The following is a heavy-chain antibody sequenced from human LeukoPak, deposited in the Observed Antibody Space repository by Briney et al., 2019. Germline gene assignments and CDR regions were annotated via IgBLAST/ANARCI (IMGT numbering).Heavy chain of an antibody. CDR1: GFTFSSYA. CDR3: VPKGDGSAWHYFDY. CDR2: ISGSGGST. Sequence: GGSLRLSCAASGFTFSSYAMSWVRQAPGKGLEWVSAISGSGGSTYYADSVKGRFTISRDNSMNTLYLQMNSLRAEDTAVYYCVPKGDGSAWHYFDYWGQGTLVTVSS. V-gene: IGHV3-23*01. J-gene: IGHJ4*02. D-gene: IGHD6-19*01.